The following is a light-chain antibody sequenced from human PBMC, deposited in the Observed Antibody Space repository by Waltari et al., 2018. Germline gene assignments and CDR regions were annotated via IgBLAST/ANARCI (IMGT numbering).Light chain of an antibody. CDR1: SSDVGGYYY. J-gene: IGLJ2*01. Sequence: QSALTQPASVSGSPGQSITISCTGTSSDVGGYYYVSWYQHHPGNAPNLLISEVPKRPSGVSYRFSGSKSGNTASLTISGLQAEDEADYYCHSHTSSITTVIFGGGTKLTV. V-gene: IGLV2-14*01. CDR3: HSHTSSITTVI. CDR2: EVP.